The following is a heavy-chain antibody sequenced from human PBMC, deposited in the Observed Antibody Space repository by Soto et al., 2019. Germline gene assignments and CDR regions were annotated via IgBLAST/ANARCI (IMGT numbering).Heavy chain of an antibody. CDR2: INAGNGNT. V-gene: IGHV1-3*01. CDR1: GYTFTSYA. CDR3: ARTLLGDLSFWRY. D-gene: IGHD3-16*02. J-gene: IGHJ4*02. Sequence: GASVKVSCKASGYTFTSYAMHWVRQAPAQRLEWMGWINAGNGNTKYSQKFQGRVTITRDTSASTAYMELNSLRAEDTAVYYCARTLLGDLSFWRYWGQGALVTVSS.